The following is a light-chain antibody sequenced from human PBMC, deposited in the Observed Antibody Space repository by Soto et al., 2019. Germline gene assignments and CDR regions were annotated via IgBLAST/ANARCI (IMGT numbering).Light chain of an antibody. CDR3: SSYTSSSTLV. Sequence: QSVLTQPASVSGSPGQSITISCTGTSSDVGGYNYVSWYQQHPGKAPKLMIYDVSNRPSGVSNRFSGSKSGNTASLTISGLQAEDEADYYCSSYTSSSTLVFCGGTQLTV. V-gene: IGLV2-14*01. J-gene: IGLJ2*01. CDR2: DVS. CDR1: SSDVGGYNY.